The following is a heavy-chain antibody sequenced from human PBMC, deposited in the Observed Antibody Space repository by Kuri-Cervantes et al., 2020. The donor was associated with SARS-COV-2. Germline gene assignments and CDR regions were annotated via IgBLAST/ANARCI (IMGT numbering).Heavy chain of an antibody. CDR3: AGARPGPEDSSGYYRLFDY. Sequence: SETLSLTCAVSGYSISRGYYWGWIRRPPGKGLEWIASIYHSGSTYDNPSLKSRVTISVDTSKNQFSLKLSSVTAADTAVYYCAGARPGPEDSSGYYRLFDYWGQGTLVTVSS. J-gene: IGHJ4*02. D-gene: IGHD3-22*01. CDR1: GYSISRGYY. V-gene: IGHV4-38-2*01. CDR2: IYHSGST.